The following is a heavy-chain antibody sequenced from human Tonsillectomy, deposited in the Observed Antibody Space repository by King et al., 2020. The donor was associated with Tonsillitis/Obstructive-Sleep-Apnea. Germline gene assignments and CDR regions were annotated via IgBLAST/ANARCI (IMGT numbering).Heavy chain of an antibody. CDR2: IYYSGST. V-gene: IGHV4-39*01. CDR3: ARHGGGVVVAAKWPPSVPATAIDPFDY. CDR1: GGSISSSSYY. Sequence: QLQESGPGLVKPSETLSLTCTVSGGSISSSSYYWGWIRQPPGKGLEWIGSIYYSGSTYYNPSLKSRVTISVDTSKNQFSLKLGSVTAADTAVYYCARHGGGVVVAAKWPPSVPATAIDPFDYWGQGTLVTVSS. J-gene: IGHJ4*02. D-gene: IGHD2-15*01.